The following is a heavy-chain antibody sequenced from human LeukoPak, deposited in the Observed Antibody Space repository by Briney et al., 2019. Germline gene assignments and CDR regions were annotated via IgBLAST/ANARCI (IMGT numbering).Heavy chain of an antibody. CDR1: GASTGSGDHF. V-gene: IGHV4-31*03. CDR2: IYNSGTT. CDR3: ARDLRGWGYAFDI. Sequence: PSQTLSLTCTVSGASTGSGDHFWTWIRQHPGKGLEWIGYIYNSGTTYYNPSLQSRIIISVDTSKEQFSLNLNSVTAADTAVYYCARDLRGWGYAFDIWGQGTMVTVSP. D-gene: IGHD6-19*01. J-gene: IGHJ3*02.